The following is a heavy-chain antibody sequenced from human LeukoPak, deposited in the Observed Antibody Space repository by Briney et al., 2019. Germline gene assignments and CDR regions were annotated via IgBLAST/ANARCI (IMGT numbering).Heavy chain of an antibody. CDR3: ASPYSSGL. V-gene: IGHV3-74*03. D-gene: IGHD6-25*01. Sequence: GGXLRLSCAASGFTFSTYWMHWVRQPPGKGLVWVSGINGDGSRTKYEDSVKGRFTVSRDNAKNTLYLQMNSLRAEDTAVYYCASPYSSGLWGQGTLVTVSS. CDR2: INGDGSRT. J-gene: IGHJ1*01. CDR1: GFTFSTYW.